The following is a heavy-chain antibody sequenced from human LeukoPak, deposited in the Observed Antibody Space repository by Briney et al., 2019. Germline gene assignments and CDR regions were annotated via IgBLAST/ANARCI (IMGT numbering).Heavy chain of an antibody. J-gene: IGHJ4*02. CDR2: INHSGST. Sequence: SETLFLTCAVYGGSFSGYYWSWIRQPPGKGLEWIGEINHSGSTNYNPSLKSRVTISVDTSKNQFSLKLSSVTAADTAVYYCARAPWYYYGSGMNYFDYWGQGTLVTVSS. CDR3: ARAPWYYYGSGMNYFDY. CDR1: GGSFSGYY. D-gene: IGHD3-10*01. V-gene: IGHV4-34*01.